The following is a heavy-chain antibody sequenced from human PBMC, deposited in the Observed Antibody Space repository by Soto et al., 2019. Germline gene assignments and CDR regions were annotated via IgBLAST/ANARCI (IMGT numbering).Heavy chain of an antibody. V-gene: IGHV3-30*19. D-gene: IGHD3-9*01. CDR3: ARSSLRYFDWLFDY. J-gene: IGHJ4*02. Sequence: GESLKISCAASGFTFSSYGMHWVRQAPGKGLEWVAVISYDGSNKYYADSVKGRFTISRDNSKNTLYLQMNSLRAEDTAVYYCARSSLRYFDWLFDYWGQGTLVTVSS. CDR1: GFTFSSYG. CDR2: ISYDGSNK.